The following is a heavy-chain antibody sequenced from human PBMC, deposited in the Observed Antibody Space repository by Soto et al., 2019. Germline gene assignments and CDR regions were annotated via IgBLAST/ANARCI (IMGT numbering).Heavy chain of an antibody. J-gene: IGHJ6*02. CDR3: ALSSSWSYYYYGMDV. CDR1: GFTVSSNY. CDR2: IYSGGST. D-gene: IGHD6-13*01. Sequence: PGGSLRLSCAASGFTVSSNYMSWVRQAPGKGLEWVSVIYSGGSTYYADSVKGRFTISRDNSKNTLYLQMNSLRAEDTAVYYCALSSSWSYYYYGMDVWGQGTTVTVS. V-gene: IGHV3-53*01.